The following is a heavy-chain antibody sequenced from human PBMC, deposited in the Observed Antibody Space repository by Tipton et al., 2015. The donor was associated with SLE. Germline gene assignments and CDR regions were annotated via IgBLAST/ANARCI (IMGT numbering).Heavy chain of an antibody. CDR2: VYYSGSA. J-gene: IGHJ4*02. V-gene: IGHV4-31*03. Sequence: LSLTCTVSGGTIRNDGYYWSWIRQHPGKGLECIGYVYYSGSAYYNPSLKSRVSISVDTSKIHFSLRLTSVTAADTAVYYCARFYYDASGYQAVDYWGQGILVTVSS. CDR1: GGTIRNDGYY. CDR3: ARFYYDASGYQAVDY. D-gene: IGHD3-22*01.